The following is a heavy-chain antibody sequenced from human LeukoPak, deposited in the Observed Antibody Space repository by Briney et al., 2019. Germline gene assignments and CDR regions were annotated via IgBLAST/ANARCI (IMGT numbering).Heavy chain of an antibody. D-gene: IGHD3-22*01. CDR3: ASFGSSGYWLDY. V-gene: IGHV3-74*01. J-gene: IGHJ4*02. CDR1: GFTFSNYW. Sequence: GGSLRLSCAASGFTFSNYWMHWVRQVPGKGLVWVSHINNDGTNTSYADSVKGRFTISRDNAKHTLYLQMNSLRAEDTAVYYCASFGSSGYWLDYWGQGALVTVSS. CDR2: INNDGTNT.